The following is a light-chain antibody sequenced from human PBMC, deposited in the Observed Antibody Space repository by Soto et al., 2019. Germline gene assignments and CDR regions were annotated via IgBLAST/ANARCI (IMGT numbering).Light chain of an antibody. CDR3: AAWDDSLSGVV. V-gene: IGLV1-47*01. CDR1: SSNIGSNS. Sequence: QSVLTQPPSASGTPGQRVTISCSGSSSNIGSNSVHWYRQLPGTAPKLLIYSNSERPSGVPERISGSKSGTSASLAISGLRSEDEADYYCAAWDDSLSGVVFGGGTKLTV. CDR2: SNS. J-gene: IGLJ2*01.